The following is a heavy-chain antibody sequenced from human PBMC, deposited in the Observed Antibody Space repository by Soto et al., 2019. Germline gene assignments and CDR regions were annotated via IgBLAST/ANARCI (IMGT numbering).Heavy chain of an antibody. J-gene: IGHJ5*02. CDR3: ARHGRKHDYGDSRARFDP. Sequence: QLQLQESGPGLVKPSETLSLTCTVSGGSISSSSYYWGWIRQPPGKGLEWIGSIYYSGSTYYNPSLKSRVTISVDTSKNQFSLKLSSVTAADTAVYYCARHGRKHDYGDSRARFDPWGQGTLVTVSS. CDR2: IYYSGST. V-gene: IGHV4-39*01. D-gene: IGHD4-17*01. CDR1: GGSISSSSYY.